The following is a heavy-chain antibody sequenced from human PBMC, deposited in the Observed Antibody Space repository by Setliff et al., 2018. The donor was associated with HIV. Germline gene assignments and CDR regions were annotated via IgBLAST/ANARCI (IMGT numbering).Heavy chain of an antibody. D-gene: IGHD4-4*01. J-gene: IGHJ4*02. Sequence: GGSLRLSCAASGFTFSNYEMNWVRQAPGKGLEWVSYISSSGTTIYYADSVKGRFTISRDNAKNSLYLQMNSLRAEDTAVYFCAKTQTVITVYGPFDSWGQGTPVTVSS. CDR3: AKTQTVITVYGPFDS. V-gene: IGHV3-48*03. CDR2: ISSSGTTI. CDR1: GFTFSNYE.